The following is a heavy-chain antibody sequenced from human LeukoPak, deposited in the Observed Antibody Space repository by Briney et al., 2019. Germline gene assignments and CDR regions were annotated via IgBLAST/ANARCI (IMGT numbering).Heavy chain of an antibody. Sequence: SETLSLTCTVSGYSISSGYYWGWIRQPPGKGLEWIGSIFHSGSTYYNPSLQSRVTILVDTSKNQFSLKLSSVTAADTAVYYCAREAFSSGYYDDYWGQGTLVTVSS. CDR2: IFHSGST. J-gene: IGHJ4*02. V-gene: IGHV4-38-2*02. CDR1: GYSISSGYY. CDR3: AREAFSSGYYDDY. D-gene: IGHD3-22*01.